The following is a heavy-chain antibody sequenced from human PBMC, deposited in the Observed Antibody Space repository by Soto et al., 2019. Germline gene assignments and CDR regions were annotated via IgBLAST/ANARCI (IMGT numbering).Heavy chain of an antibody. Sequence: EVQLLESGGGLVQPGGSLRLSCAASGFTFSSYAMSWVRQAPGKGLEWVSAISGSGGSTYYADSVKGRFTISRDNSKNTLYLQMNSLRAEDTAVYYCAKGSSTSGYESCWFDPWGQGTLVTVSS. V-gene: IGHV3-23*01. J-gene: IGHJ5*02. CDR1: GFTFSSYA. D-gene: IGHD2-2*01. CDR2: ISGSGGST. CDR3: AKGSSTSGYESCWFDP.